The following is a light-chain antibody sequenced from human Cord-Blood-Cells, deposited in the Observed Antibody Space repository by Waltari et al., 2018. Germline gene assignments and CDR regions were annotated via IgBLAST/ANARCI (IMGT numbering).Light chain of an antibody. CDR2: DAS. V-gene: IGKV3-11*01. CDR1: QSVSSY. CDR3: QQRSNWFT. Sequence: EIVLTQSPATLSLSPGERATLSCRASQSVSSYLAWYQQKPGQAPRLLIYDASNRATGIPARFSGSGSETDFTLTISSLEPEDFAVYYCQQRSNWFTFGPGTKVDIK. J-gene: IGKJ3*01.